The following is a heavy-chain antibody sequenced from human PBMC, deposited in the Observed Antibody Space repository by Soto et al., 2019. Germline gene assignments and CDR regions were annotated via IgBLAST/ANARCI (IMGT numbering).Heavy chain of an antibody. Sequence: QVQLQESGPGLVKPSETLSLTCTVSGGSISSYYWSWIRQPPGKGLEWIGYIYYSGSTNYNPSLKSRVTISVDTSKKQFSLMLSSVTAADTAVYYCARGYCSGGSCGLFDYWGQGTLVTVSS. CDR1: GGSISSYY. J-gene: IGHJ4*02. V-gene: IGHV4-59*01. CDR3: ARGYCSGGSCGLFDY. D-gene: IGHD2-15*01. CDR2: IYYSGST.